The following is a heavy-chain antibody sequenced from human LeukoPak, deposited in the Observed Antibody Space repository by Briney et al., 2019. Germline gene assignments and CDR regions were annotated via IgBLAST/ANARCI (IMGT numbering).Heavy chain of an antibody. J-gene: IGHJ4*02. D-gene: IGHD6-13*01. CDR3: AKDLLYSSSWYLFDY. V-gene: IGHV3-30*18. CDR2: ISYDGGNK. Sequence: TGGSLRLSCAASGFTFNSYGMHWVRQAPGKGLEWVALISYDGGNKYYADSVKGRFTISRNNSKNTLYLQMNSLRAEDTAVYYCAKDLLYSSSWYLFDYWGQGTLVTVSP. CDR1: GFTFNSYG.